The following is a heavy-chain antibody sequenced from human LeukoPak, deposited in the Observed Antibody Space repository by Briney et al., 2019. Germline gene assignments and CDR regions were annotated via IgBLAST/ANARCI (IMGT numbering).Heavy chain of an antibody. CDR1: GFTFGSYA. J-gene: IGHJ4*02. V-gene: IGHV3-64*04. CDR2: ISSNGGST. D-gene: IGHD4-17*01. CDR3: ARDARTTVTLLDY. Sequence: GGSLRLSCSASGFTFGSYAMHWVRQAPGKGLEYVSAISSNGGSTYYADSVKGRFTISRDNSKNTLYLQMNSLRAEDTTVYYCARDARTTVTLLDYWGQGTLVTVSS.